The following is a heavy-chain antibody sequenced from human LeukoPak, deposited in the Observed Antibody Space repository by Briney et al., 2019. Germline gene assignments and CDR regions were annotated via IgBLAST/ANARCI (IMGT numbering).Heavy chain of an antibody. D-gene: IGHD6-25*01. J-gene: IGHJ4*02. V-gene: IGHV3-66*02. CDR2: IYSGGGT. CDR1: GFTVSANY. CDR3: ARSTSSGWHYFDY. Sequence: GGSLRLSCAASGFTVSANYMSWARQVPGKGLGWISVIYSGGGTHYADSVKGRFTMSRDSSKNTLYLQMSSLRGEDTAVYYCARSTSSGWHYFDYWGQGTLVTVSS.